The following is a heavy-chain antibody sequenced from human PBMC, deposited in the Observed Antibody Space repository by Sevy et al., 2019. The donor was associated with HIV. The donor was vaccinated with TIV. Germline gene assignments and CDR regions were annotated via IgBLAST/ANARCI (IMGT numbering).Heavy chain of an antibody. V-gene: IGHV3-30-3*02. CDR2: LSYDDSDE. CDR3: AKDDLGSIDY. D-gene: IGHD3-10*01. CDR1: GFIFSTSP. J-gene: IGHJ4*02. Sequence: GGCLRLSCAASGFIFSTSPMHWVRQAPGKGLECVAILSYDDSDENYVDSVKGRFTISRDNSKNTLYLQMNSLRTEDTAVYYCAKDDLGSIDYWGQGTLVTVSS.